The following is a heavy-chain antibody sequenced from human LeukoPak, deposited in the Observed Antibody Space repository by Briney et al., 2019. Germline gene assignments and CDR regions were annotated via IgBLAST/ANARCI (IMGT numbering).Heavy chain of an antibody. V-gene: IGHV4-39*01. CDR1: GGSISSSSYY. CDR3: ARHVGGSYLRSPYYFDY. Sequence: SETLSLTCTVSGGSISSSSYYWGWIRQPPGTGLEWIGSIYYSGGTYYNPSLKSRVTISVDTSKNQFSLKLSSVTAADTAVYYCARHVGGSYLRSPYYFDYWGQGTLVTVSS. CDR2: IYYSGGT. D-gene: IGHD1-26*01. J-gene: IGHJ4*02.